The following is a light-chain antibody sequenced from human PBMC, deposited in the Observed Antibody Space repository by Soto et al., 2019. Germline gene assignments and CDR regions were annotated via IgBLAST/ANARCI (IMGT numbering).Light chain of an antibody. V-gene: IGLV2-14*03. J-gene: IGLJ2*01. CDR3: SSYASSNTQV. Sequence: QSALTQPASVSGSPGQSITVSCIGTSSDVGGYNYVSWYQQHPGKAPKLMIHDVSNRPSGVSNRFSGSKSGNTASLTISDLQAEDEAYYYCSSYASSNTQVFGGGTKLTVL. CDR1: SSDVGGYNY. CDR2: DVS.